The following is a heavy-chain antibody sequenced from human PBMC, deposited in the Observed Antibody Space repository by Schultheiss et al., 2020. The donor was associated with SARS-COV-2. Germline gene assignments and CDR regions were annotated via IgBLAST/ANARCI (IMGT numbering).Heavy chain of an antibody. CDR2: IYYSGST. J-gene: IGHJ5*02. Sequence: SETLSLTCTVSGGSISSDDYYWSWIRQPPGKGLDWIGYIYYSGSTYYNPSLESRVTISLDTSENHFSLKLTSVTAADTAVYYCARFINMVVAATHNWFDPWGQGTLVTVSS. D-gene: IGHD2-15*01. CDR1: GGSISSDDYY. V-gene: IGHV4-30-4*01. CDR3: ARFINMVVAATHNWFDP.